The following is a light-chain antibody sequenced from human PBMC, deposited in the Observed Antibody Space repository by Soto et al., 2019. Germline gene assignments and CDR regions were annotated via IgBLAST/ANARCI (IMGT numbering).Light chain of an antibody. CDR2: GAS. V-gene: IGKV3-15*01. CDR1: QSISGN. Sequence: EIVMTQSPATLSVSPGERATLSWRASQSISGNLAWYQQKPGQAPRLLMYGASTRATGIPATFSSSGSGTEFTLTISSLQSEDFAVYYCQQYNNWPPITFGGGTKVEIK. J-gene: IGKJ4*01. CDR3: QQYNNWPPIT.